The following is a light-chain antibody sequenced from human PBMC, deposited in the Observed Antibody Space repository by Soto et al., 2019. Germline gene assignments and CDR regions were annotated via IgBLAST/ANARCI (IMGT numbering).Light chain of an antibody. CDR2: NDN. J-gene: IGLJ3*02. Sequence: SYELAQPPSVSVAPGQTARITCGGNKIGSKSVHWYQQKPGQAPVLVVYNDNDRPSGIPERLSGSNSDSTATLTISRVEVGDEADYYCQVWDGSTDRGGVFGGGTKPTVL. CDR1: KIGSKS. V-gene: IGLV3-21*02. CDR3: QVWDGSTDRGGV.